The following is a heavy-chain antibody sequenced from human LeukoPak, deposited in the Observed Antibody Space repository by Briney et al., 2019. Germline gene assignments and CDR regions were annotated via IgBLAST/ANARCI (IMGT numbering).Heavy chain of an antibody. D-gene: IGHD3-3*01. Sequence: GGSLRLSCAASGFTFSSYAMSWVRQAPGKGLEWVAYIKQDGSERYYVDSVKGRFTISRDNAKNSLYLQMNSLRAEDTAVYYCARVDYDFWSGYYYYYYMDVWGKGTTVTVSS. V-gene: IGHV3-7*01. CDR1: GFTFSSYA. J-gene: IGHJ6*03. CDR2: IKQDGSER. CDR3: ARVDYDFWSGYYYYYYMDV.